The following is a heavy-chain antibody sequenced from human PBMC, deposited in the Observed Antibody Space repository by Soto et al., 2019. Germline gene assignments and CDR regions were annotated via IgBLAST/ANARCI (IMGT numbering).Heavy chain of an antibody. CDR3: GKEAQAKYFDY. V-gene: IGHV3-64D*06. J-gene: IGHJ4*02. D-gene: IGHD5-12*01. CDR1: GFTFSSYS. Sequence: GGSLRLSCSASGFTFSSYSMHWVRQAPGKGLEYVSAISSNGGSTSYADSVRGRFTISRDNSKNTLYLQMNSLRAEDTAVYYCGKEAQAKYFDYWGQGTLVTVSS. CDR2: ISSNGGST.